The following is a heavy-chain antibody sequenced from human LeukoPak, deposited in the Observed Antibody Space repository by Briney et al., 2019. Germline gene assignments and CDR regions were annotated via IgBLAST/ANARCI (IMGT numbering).Heavy chain of an antibody. CDR2: ISGYNGDT. Sequence: GASVNVPCKASRYTFTNFGFSWVRQAPGQGLEWMGWISGYNGDTDYAQKFQGRVTMTTDTSTSTAYMELRSLRSDDTAVYYCVRDRGDSSGWIFFDYWGQGTLVTVSS. V-gene: IGHV1-18*04. CDR3: VRDRGDSSGWIFFDY. J-gene: IGHJ4*02. D-gene: IGHD6-19*01. CDR1: RYTFTNFG.